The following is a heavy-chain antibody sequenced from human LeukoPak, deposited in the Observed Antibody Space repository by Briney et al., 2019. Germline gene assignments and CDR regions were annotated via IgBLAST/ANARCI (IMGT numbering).Heavy chain of an antibody. V-gene: IGHV3-48*03. D-gene: IGHD4-17*01. CDR2: ISSSGSII. CDR3: ARDWSYGDYVFDY. J-gene: IGHJ4*02. CDR1: GFTFSSYE. Sequence: PGGSLRLSCAASGFTFSSYEMNWVRQAPGKGLEWVSYISSSGSIIYYADSVKGRFTISRDNAKISLYLQMNSLRAEDTAVYYCARDWSYGDYVFDYWGQGTLVTVSS.